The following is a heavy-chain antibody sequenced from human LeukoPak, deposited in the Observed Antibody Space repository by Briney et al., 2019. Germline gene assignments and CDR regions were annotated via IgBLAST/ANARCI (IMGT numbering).Heavy chain of an antibody. Sequence: SVKVSCKASGGTFSSYAISWVRQAPGQGLEWMGGIIPIFGTANYAQKFQGRGKITTDESTSTDYMELSSLRSEDTAVYYCARDSVNLGIAGAGNDYWGQGTLVTVSS. D-gene: IGHD6-13*01. CDR1: GGTFSSYA. CDR2: IIPIFGTA. CDR3: ARDSVNLGIAGAGNDY. V-gene: IGHV1-69*05. J-gene: IGHJ4*02.